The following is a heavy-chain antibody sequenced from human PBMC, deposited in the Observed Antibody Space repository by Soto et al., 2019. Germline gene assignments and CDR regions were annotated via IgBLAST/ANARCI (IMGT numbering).Heavy chain of an antibody. D-gene: IGHD4-4*01. V-gene: IGHV4-59*01. CDR2: SYYSRST. J-gene: IGHJ6*03. Sequence: SETLSLTCTVSGGSISSYYWSWIRQPPGKGLEWIGYSYYSRSTSYNPSLKSRATISVDTSKNQFSLKLSSVTAADTAVYYCARVLYSNYYYYYYMDVWGQGTTVTVSS. CDR3: ARVLYSNYYYYYYMDV. CDR1: GGSISSYY.